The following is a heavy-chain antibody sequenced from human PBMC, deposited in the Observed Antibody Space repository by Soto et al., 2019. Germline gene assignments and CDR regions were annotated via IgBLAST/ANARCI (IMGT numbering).Heavy chain of an antibody. V-gene: IGHV1-2*04. D-gene: IGHD6-19*01. J-gene: IGHJ6*03. CDR1: GYTFTGYY. CDR2: INPNSGGT. CDR3: ARDLGDSSGYSYMDV. Sequence: ASVKVSCKASGYTFTGYYMHWVRQAPGQGLEWMGWINPNSGGTNYAQKFQGWVTMTRDTSISTAYMELSRLRSDDTAVYYCARDLGDSSGYSYMDVWGKGTTVTVSS.